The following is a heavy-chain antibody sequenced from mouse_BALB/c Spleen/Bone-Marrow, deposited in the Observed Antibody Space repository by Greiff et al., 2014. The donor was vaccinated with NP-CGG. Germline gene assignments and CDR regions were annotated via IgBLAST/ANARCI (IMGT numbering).Heavy chain of an antibody. V-gene: IGHV5-6*01. CDR1: GFTFSSYG. CDR3: ARHQRYYAMDY. Sequence: EVKLMESGGDLVKPGGSLKLSCAASGFTFSSYGMSWGRQTPDKRLEWVATISSGGSNTYYPDSVEGRFTISRDNAKNTLYLQMSSLKSEDTAMYYCARHQRYYAMDYWGQGTSVTVSS. J-gene: IGHJ4*01. CDR2: ISSGGSNT.